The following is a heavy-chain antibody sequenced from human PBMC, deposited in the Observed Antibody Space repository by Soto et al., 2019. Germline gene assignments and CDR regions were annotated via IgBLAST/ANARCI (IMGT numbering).Heavy chain of an antibody. CDR2: ISGSGGST. Sequence: EVQLLESGGGLVQPGGSLRLSCAASGFTFSSYAMSWVRQAPGKGLEWVSAISGSGGSTYYADSVKGRFTISRDNSRNKPEVQTNSLRAEDTAVYYCAKGGGGAWVHAYYFDYWGQGTLVTVSS. V-gene: IGHV3-23*01. D-gene: IGHD1-1*01. CDR1: GFTFSSYA. J-gene: IGHJ4*02. CDR3: AKGGGGAWVHAYYFDY.